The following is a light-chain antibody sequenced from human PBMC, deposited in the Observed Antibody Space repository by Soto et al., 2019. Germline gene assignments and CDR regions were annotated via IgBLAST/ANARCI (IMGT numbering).Light chain of an antibody. V-gene: IGLV2-14*03. CDR3: LSYTSSTTYV. J-gene: IGLJ1*01. Sequence: QSALTQPASVSDSPGQSITISCTGTSSDVVGSNFVSWYQQHPGKPPKLIIYDVANRPSGVSNRFSGSNSGSTASLIISRLQTEDDADYYCLSYTSSTTYVFGTGTKLTVL. CDR2: DVA. CDR1: SSDVVGSNF.